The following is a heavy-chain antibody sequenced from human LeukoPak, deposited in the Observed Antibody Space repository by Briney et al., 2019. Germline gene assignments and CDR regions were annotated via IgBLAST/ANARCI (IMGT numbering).Heavy chain of an antibody. V-gene: IGHV4-59*08. CDR2: IYYSGST. J-gene: IGHJ6*02. Sequence: SEILSLTCTVSNGSISSYYWSWIRQPPGKGLEWIGFIYYSGSTNYNPSLKSRVTISVDTSKNQYSLKLTSVTAADTAMYYCARSCGGGSCNHFYYGMDVWGQGTTVTVSS. D-gene: IGHD2-15*01. CDR1: NGSISSYY. CDR3: ARSCGGGSCNHFYYGMDV.